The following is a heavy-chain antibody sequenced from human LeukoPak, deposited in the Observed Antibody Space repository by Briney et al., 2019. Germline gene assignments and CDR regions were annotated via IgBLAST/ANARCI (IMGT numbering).Heavy chain of an antibody. V-gene: IGHV4-39*07. CDR2: IYYSGST. Sequence: SETLSLTCVVSGGSISSSSYYWGWIRQPPGKGLEWIGSIYYSGSTYYNPSLKSRVTISVDTSKNQFSLKLSSVTAADTAVYYCARVLRRWLQLKRQYFDYWGQGTLVTVSS. D-gene: IGHD5-24*01. CDR1: GGSISSSSYY. J-gene: IGHJ4*02. CDR3: ARVLRRWLQLKRQYFDY.